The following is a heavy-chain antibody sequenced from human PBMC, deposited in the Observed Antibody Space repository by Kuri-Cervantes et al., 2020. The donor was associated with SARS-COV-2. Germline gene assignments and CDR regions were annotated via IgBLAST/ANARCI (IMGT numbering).Heavy chain of an antibody. Sequence: GSLRLSRTVASCSTSSGDYSWGWIRQPPGKGLEWIGSIFRSGITYYNPSLKSRVTMSVDTTKNQFSLKLSSVTAADTAVYSCARIDYHTSGYYYYYYYYMDVWGKGTTVTVSS. CDR1: SCSTSSGDYS. D-gene: IGHD3-22*01. V-gene: IGHV4-39*01. CDR2: IFRSGIT. CDR3: ARIDYHTSGYYYYYYYYMDV. J-gene: IGHJ6*03.